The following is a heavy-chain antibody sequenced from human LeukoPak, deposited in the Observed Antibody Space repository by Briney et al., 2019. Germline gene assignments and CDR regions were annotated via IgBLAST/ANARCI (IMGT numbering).Heavy chain of an antibody. CDR2: IYTSGST. D-gene: IGHD6-6*01. Sequence: PSGTLSLTCTVSGGSISSYYWSWIRQPAGKGLEWIGRIYTSGSTNYNPSLKSRVTMSVDTSKNQFSLKLSSVTAADTAVYYCARGIAARPASFNYYYYMDVWGKGTTVTVSS. CDR3: ARGIAARPASFNYYYYMDV. CDR1: GGSISSYY. J-gene: IGHJ6*03. V-gene: IGHV4-4*07.